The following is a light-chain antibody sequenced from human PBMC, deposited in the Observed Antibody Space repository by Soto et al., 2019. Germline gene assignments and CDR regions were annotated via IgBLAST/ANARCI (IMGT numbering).Light chain of an antibody. CDR1: QSISTS. J-gene: IGKJ1*01. CDR3: HQYNNWPPWT. Sequence: EIVLTQSPGTLSLSPGERATLNCRASQSISTSSLAWYRQKPGQAPRLLIYGASTRATGIPARFSGSGSGTEFTLTISSLQSEDYAVYYCHQYNNWPPWTFGQGTKVDIK. V-gene: IGKV3-15*01. CDR2: GAS.